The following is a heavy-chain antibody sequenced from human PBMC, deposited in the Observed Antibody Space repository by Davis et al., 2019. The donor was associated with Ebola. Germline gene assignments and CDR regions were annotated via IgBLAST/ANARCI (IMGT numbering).Heavy chain of an antibody. Sequence: AASVKVSCKASGYTFTSHDINWVRQATGQGLEWMGWMNPNSGNTGYAQKFQGRVTMTRNTSISTAYMELSSLRSEDTAVYYCARSGVRGYYNGMDVWGQGTTVTVSS. D-gene: IGHD1-14*01. CDR1: GYTFTSHD. J-gene: IGHJ6*02. CDR3: ARSGVRGYYNGMDV. CDR2: MNPNSGNT. V-gene: IGHV1-8*01.